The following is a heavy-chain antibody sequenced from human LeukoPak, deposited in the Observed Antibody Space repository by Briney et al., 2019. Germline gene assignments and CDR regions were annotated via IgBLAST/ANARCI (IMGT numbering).Heavy chain of an antibody. Sequence: GASVKVSCKASGYTFTGYHIHWVRQAPGQGLEWMGRINPYSGDTNFAQKFQGRVTMTRDTSITTAYMDLSSLTPDDTAVYYCARSLTYYYDSSGYCPPRYWGQGTLVTVSS. CDR3: ARSLTYYYDSSGYCPPRY. V-gene: IGHV1-2*06. CDR2: INPYSGDT. D-gene: IGHD3-22*01. J-gene: IGHJ4*02. CDR1: GYTFTGYH.